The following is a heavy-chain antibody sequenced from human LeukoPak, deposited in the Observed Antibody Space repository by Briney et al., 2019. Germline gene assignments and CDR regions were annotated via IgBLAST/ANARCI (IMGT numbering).Heavy chain of an antibody. CDR1: GYTFTGYY. J-gene: IGHJ4*02. V-gene: IGHV1-2*02. CDR3: ARSRGYSSGWYRGGARYYFDY. CDR2: INPNSGGT. Sequence: ASVKVSCKASGYTFTGYYMHWVRQAPGQGLEWMGWINPNSGGTNYAQKSQGRVTMTRDTSISTAYMELSMLRSDDTAVYYCARSRGYSSGWYRGGARYYFDYWGQGTLVTVSS. D-gene: IGHD6-19*01.